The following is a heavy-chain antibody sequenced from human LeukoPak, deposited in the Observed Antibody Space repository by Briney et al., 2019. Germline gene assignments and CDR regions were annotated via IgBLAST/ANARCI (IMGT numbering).Heavy chain of an antibody. Sequence: GGSLRLSCAASGFTFNNYWMTWVRQAPGKGLEWVANIKQDGGQIYYADSVKGRLTISRDNAKKSVFLQMNSLRAEDTAVYYCARDSGSSGVEWGQGTLVTVSS. J-gene: IGHJ4*02. CDR1: GFTFNNYW. CDR2: IKQDGGQI. CDR3: ARDSGSSGVE. D-gene: IGHD1-26*01. V-gene: IGHV3-7*01.